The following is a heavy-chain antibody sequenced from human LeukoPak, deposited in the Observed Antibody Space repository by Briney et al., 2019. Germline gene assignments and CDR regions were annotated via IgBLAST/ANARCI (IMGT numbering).Heavy chain of an antibody. CDR3: ARDPYDSSWGLCYFDY. V-gene: IGHV3-33*01. J-gene: IGHJ4*02. CDR1: GFTFSSYG. D-gene: IGHD3-22*01. CDR2: IWYDGSNK. Sequence: GRSLRLSCAASGFTFSSYGMHWVRQAPGKGLEWVAVIWYDGSNKYYADSVKGRFTISRDNSKNTPYLQMNSLRAEDTAVYYCARDPYDSSWGLCYFDYWGQGNLVTVSS.